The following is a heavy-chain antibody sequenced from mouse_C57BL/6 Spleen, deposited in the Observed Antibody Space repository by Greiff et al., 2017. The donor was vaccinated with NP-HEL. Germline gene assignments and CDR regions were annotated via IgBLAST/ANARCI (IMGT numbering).Heavy chain of an antibody. J-gene: IGHJ2*01. D-gene: IGHD1-1*01. CDR2: INYDGSST. Sequence: EVKLMESEGGLVQPGSSMKLSCTASGFTFSDYYMAWVRQVPEKGLEWVANINYDGSSTYYLDSLKSRFIISRDNAKNILYLQMSSLKSEDTATYYWARGAHYYGSSYFDYWGQGTTLTVSS. CDR1: GFTFSDYY. CDR3: ARGAHYYGSSYFDY. V-gene: IGHV5-16*01.